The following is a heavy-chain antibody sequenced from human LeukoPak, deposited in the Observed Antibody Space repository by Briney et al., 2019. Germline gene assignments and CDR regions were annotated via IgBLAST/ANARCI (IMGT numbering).Heavy chain of an antibody. J-gene: IGHJ3*02. CDR2: IRSKAYGGTT. D-gene: IGHD5-18*01. CDR3: TTNTAMVTGDAFDI. CDR1: GFTFGDYA. Sequence: PGGSLRLSCTASGFTFGDYAVSWVRQAPGKGLEWVGFIRSKAYGGTTEYAASVKGRFTISRDDSKSTAYLQMNSLKTEDTAVYYCTTNTAMVTGDAFDIWGQGTMVTVSS. V-gene: IGHV3-49*04.